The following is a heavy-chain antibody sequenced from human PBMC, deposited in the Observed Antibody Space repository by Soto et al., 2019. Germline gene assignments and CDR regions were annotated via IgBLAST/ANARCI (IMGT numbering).Heavy chain of an antibody. V-gene: IGHV3-73*02. CDR1: GFTFSGSA. CDR2: IRSKANSYAT. D-gene: IGHD2-21*02. Sequence: EVQLVESGGGLVQPGGSLKLSCAASGFTFSGSAMHWVRQASGKGLEWVGRIRSKANSYATAYAASVKGRFTISRDDSKNTAYLQMNSLKTEDTAVYYCTREGDHIVVVTASSPYYYYYGMDVWGQGTTVTVSS. CDR3: TREGDHIVVVTASSPYYYYYGMDV. J-gene: IGHJ6*02.